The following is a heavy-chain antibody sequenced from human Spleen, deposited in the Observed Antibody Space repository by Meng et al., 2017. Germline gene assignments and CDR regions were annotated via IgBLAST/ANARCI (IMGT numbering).Heavy chain of an antibody. V-gene: IGHV1-2*06. CDR2: IDPNTDGT. D-gene: IGHD6-25*01. Sequence: ASVKVSCKASGYTFTGHYLHWVRQAPGQGLEWMGRIDPNTDGTKFAQKFQDRVTMTRDTAINTAYMELSSLTSDDTALYYCARDRGDTAAGQYKWLDPWGQGNPVTVSS. CDR3: ARDRGDTAAGQYKWLDP. CDR1: GYTFTGHY. J-gene: IGHJ5*02.